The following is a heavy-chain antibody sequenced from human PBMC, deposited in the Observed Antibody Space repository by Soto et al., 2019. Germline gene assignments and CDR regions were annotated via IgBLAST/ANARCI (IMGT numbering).Heavy chain of an antibody. CDR2: IYSGGST. Sequence: GWSLRLSCAASGFTVSSNYMSWVRQAPGKGLEWVSVIYSGGSTYYADSVKGRFTISRDNSKNTLYLQMNSLRAEDTAVYYCARDRRGYVVGHHHYRMDVWGQRTKVTVSS. CDR1: GFTVSSNY. V-gene: IGHV3-53*01. D-gene: IGHD1-26*01. CDR3: ARDRRGYVVGHHHYRMDV. J-gene: IGHJ6*02.